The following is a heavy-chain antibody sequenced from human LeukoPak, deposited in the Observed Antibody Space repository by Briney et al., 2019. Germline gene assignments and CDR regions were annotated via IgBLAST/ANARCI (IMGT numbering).Heavy chain of an antibody. CDR2: IYPGDSDT. J-gene: IGHJ3*02. Sequence: GESLKISCKGSGYSFTSYWIGWVRQMPGKGLEWMGIIYPGDSDTRYSPSFQGQVTISADESISTAYLQWSSLKASDTAMYYCASTYYYDSSGYSAKAFDIWGQGTMVTVSS. CDR3: ASTYYYDSSGYSAKAFDI. V-gene: IGHV5-51*01. CDR1: GYSFTSYW. D-gene: IGHD3-22*01.